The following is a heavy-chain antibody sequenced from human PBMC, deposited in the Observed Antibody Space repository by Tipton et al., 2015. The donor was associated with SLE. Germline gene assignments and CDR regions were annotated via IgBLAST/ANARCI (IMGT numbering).Heavy chain of an antibody. CDR1: GGSLSSYY. CDR2: IYTSGST. J-gene: IGHJ5*02. Sequence: TLSLTCTVSGGSLSSYYWSWIRQSPGKGLEWIGYIYTSGSTNYNPSPQSRVTISADTSKNQFSLKLSSVTAADTAVYYCASGGYGSGSHYLGGWFDPWGRGTLVTVSS. CDR3: ASGGYGSGSHYLGGWFDP. V-gene: IGHV4-4*08. D-gene: IGHD3-10*01.